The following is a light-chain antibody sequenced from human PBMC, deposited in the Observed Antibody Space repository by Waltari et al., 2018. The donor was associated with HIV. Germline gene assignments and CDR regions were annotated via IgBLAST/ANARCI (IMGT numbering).Light chain of an antibody. CDR3: ATWDDSLSGPV. CDR1: SSNIGSNY. J-gene: IGLJ3*02. Sequence: QSVLTQPPSASGTPGQRVAISCSGSSSNIGSNYVYWYQQLPGTAPKVLIYRSNQRPSGVPDQFSGSKSGTSASLAISALRSEDEADYYCATWDDSLSGPVFGGGTKLTVL. V-gene: IGLV1-47*01. CDR2: RSN.